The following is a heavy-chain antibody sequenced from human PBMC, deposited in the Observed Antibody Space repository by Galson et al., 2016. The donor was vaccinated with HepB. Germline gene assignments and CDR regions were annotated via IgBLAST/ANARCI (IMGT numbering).Heavy chain of an antibody. CDR3: AATRIAVAGARWFDP. J-gene: IGHJ5*02. CDR2: FDLEDGKT. CDR1: GYTLTELS. V-gene: IGHV1-24*01. D-gene: IGHD6-19*01. Sequence: SVKVSCKVSGYTLTELSMHWVRQAPGKGLEWMGGFDLEDGKTIYVQKFQGRVTMTEDTSTDTAYMELNSLRSEDTAVYYCAATRIAVAGARWFDPWGQGTLVTVSS.